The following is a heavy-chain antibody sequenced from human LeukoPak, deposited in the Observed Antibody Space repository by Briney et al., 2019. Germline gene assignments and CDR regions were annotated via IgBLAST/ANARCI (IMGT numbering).Heavy chain of an antibody. V-gene: IGHV4-59*01. CDR2: IYYTGGT. CDR1: GGSISSYY. CDR3: ARHGVSWTFDY. D-gene: IGHD6-13*01. J-gene: IGHJ4*02. Sequence: KPSETLSLTCTVSGGSISSYYWSWIRQPPGKGLEWIGYIYYTGGTNYNPSLKSRVTISADTSKNQFSLTLNSVTSADTAVYYCARHGVSWTFDYWGQGTLVTVSS.